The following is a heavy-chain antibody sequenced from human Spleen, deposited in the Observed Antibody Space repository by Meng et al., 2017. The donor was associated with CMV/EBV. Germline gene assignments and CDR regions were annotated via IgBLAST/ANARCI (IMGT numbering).Heavy chain of an antibody. CDR2: IYHSGST. D-gene: IGHD3-10*01. V-gene: IGHV4-4*02. CDR3: ARKKEIITMVRGGFDY. Sequence: GSLRLSCAVSGGSISSSNWWSWVRQPPGKGLEWIGEIYHSGSTNYNPSLKSRVTISVDKSKNQFSLKLSSVTAADTAVYYCARKKEIITMVRGGFDYWGQGTLVTVSS. J-gene: IGHJ4*02. CDR1: GGSISSSNW.